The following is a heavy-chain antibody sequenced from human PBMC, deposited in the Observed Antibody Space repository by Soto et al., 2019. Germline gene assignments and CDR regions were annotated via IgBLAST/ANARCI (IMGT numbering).Heavy chain of an antibody. V-gene: IGHV1-69*02. Sequence: QVQLVQSGAEVKKPGSSVKVSCKASGGTFSSYTISWVRQAPGQGLEWMGRIIPILGIANYAQKLEGKVTITADNSTSSAYVALSSLKAEETAVYYSATPPQDCTNSVCYDPFAISGQGTMVTVSS. CDR3: ATPPQDCTNSVCYDPFAI. D-gene: IGHD2-8*01. CDR2: IIPILGIA. J-gene: IGHJ3*02. CDR1: GGTFSSYT.